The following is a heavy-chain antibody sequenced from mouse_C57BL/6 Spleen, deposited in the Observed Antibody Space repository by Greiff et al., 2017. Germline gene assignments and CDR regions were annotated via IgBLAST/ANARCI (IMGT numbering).Heavy chain of an antibody. CDR3: ASGSYDYDGYCDV. D-gene: IGHD2-4*01. J-gene: IGHJ1*03. CDR2: ILPGSGST. CDR1: GYTFTGYW. Sequence: QVQLQQSGAELMKPGASVKLSCKATGYTFTGYWIAWVKQRPGHGLEWIGEILPGSGSTTYNEKFKGKATFTADTSSNTAYMQLSSLTTEDSAIDYCASGSYDYDGYCDVWGTGTTVNVAS. V-gene: IGHV1-9*01.